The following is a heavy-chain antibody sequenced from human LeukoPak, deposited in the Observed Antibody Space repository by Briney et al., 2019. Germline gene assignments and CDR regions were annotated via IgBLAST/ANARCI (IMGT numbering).Heavy chain of an antibody. CDR3: ARSDAFDI. CDR1: GFTFSTYS. V-gene: IGHV3-48*01. Sequence: GGSLRLSCAASGFTFSTYSMDWVRQAPGKGLEWVSYISSGGGTIYYADSVKGRFTISRDNAKNSLYLQMNSLRAEDTAVYYCARSDAFDIWGQGTMVTVSS. CDR2: ISSGGGTI. J-gene: IGHJ3*02.